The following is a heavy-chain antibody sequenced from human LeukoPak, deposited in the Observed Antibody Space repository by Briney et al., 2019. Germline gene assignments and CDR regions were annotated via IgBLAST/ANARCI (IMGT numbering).Heavy chain of an antibody. J-gene: IGHJ3*02. Sequence: SETLSLTCTVSGGSISSSSYYWGWLRQPPGKGLEWIGSIYYSGSTYYNPSLKSRVTISVDSSKNQFSLKLSSVTAADTAVYYCARWYYYDSSGYYLDAFDIWGQGTMVTVSS. CDR1: GGSISSSSYY. D-gene: IGHD3-22*01. V-gene: IGHV4-39*07. CDR2: IYYSGST. CDR3: ARWYYYDSSGYYLDAFDI.